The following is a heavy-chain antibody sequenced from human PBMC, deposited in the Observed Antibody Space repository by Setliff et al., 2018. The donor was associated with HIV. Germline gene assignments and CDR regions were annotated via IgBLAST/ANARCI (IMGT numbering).Heavy chain of an antibody. V-gene: IGHV3-49*03. J-gene: IGHJ4*02. CDR3: TRVDSNYEKFDC. D-gene: IGHD4-4*01. CDR1: GFAFGDDA. CDR2: IRSKTYGGTT. Sequence: PGGSLRLSCTASGFAFGDDAMSWFRQAPGKGLEWVGLIRSKTYGGTTEYAASVKGRFTISRDDSINTLYLQMNSLKTEDTAVYYCTRVDSNYEKFDCWGQGSLVTVSS.